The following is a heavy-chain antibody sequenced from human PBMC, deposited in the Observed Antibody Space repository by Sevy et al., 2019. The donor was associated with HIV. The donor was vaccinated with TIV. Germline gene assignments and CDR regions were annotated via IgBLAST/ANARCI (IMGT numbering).Heavy chain of an antibody. V-gene: IGHV3-23*01. CDR1: GFSFSNYA. J-gene: IGHJ6*02. CDR2: LIGGGSRT. CDR3: AKNPVQSGLSGGGANYGWDV. Sequence: GGSLRLSCAASGFSFSNYAMSWVRQAPGKGLEWVSTLIGGGSRTYYADSVTDRFTISRDNSRNTLYLQMNSLRAEDTAIYYSAKNPVQSGLSGGGANYGWDVCGQGTTVTVSS. D-gene: IGHD2-8*02.